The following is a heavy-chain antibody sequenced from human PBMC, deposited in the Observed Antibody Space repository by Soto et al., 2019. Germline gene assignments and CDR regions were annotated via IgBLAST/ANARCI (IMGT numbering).Heavy chain of an antibody. J-gene: IGHJ4*02. Sequence: QVQLVQSGAAVKKTGTSMKVSCQASCGIFSSNAISWVRQAPGHVLEWMGGILPIFDTTHYAQKFQGRVTTTEDESTSTAYMELSSLTSEDTAVYYCATVVRGYSSAPRFYFEYWGQGTLVTVSS. CDR3: ATVVRGYSSAPRFYFEY. CDR2: ILPIFDTT. D-gene: IGHD5-18*01. V-gene: IGHV1-69*01. CDR1: CGIFSSNA.